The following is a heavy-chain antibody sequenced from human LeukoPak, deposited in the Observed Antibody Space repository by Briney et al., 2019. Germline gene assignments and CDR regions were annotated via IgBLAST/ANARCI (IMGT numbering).Heavy chain of an antibody. CDR1: GFTFSSYG. V-gene: IGHV3-30*18. J-gene: IGHJ4*02. Sequence: GRSLRLSCAASGFTFSSYGMHWVRQAPGKGLEWVAVISYDGSNKYYADSVKGRSTISRDNSKNTLYLQMNSLRAEDTAVYYCAKERIAAAKFDYWGQGTLVTVSS. D-gene: IGHD6-13*01. CDR3: AKERIAAAKFDY. CDR2: ISYDGSNK.